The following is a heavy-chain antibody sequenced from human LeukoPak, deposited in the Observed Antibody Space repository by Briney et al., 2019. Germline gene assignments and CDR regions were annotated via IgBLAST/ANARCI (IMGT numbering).Heavy chain of an antibody. V-gene: IGHV4-34*01. CDR1: GGSFSGYY. CDR3: ARRRIAMVRGNWFDP. J-gene: IGHJ5*02. D-gene: IGHD3-10*01. Sequence: PSETLSLTCAVYGGSFSGYYWSWIRQPPGKGLEWIGEINHSGSTNYNPSLKSRVTISVDTSKNQFSLKLSSVTAADTAVYYCARRRIAMVRGNWFDPWGQGTLVTVSS. CDR2: INHSGST.